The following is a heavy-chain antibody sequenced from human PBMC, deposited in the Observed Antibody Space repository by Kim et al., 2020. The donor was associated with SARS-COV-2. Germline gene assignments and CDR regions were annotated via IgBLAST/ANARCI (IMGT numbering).Heavy chain of an antibody. V-gene: IGHV4-39*07. J-gene: IGHJ5*02. Sequence: TPLRSRVTISVDTSKNQFSLKLSSVTAADTAVYYCARDPTTVTTGWFDPWGQGTLVTVSS. D-gene: IGHD4-17*01. CDR3: ARDPTTVTTGWFDP.